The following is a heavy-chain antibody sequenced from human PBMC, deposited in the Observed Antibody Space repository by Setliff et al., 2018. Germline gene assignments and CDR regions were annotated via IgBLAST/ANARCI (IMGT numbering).Heavy chain of an antibody. D-gene: IGHD6-6*01. V-gene: IGHV3-23*01. J-gene: IGHJ5*02. CDR2: ISRSGGST. Sequence: GSLRLSCAASGFTFSSYAMSWVRQAPGKGLEWVSAISRSGGSTYYADSVKGRFTISRDNSKNTLYLQMNGLRAEDKAVYYFAKEGGGYSSSSDRFDPWGQGTLVTSPQ. CDR1: GFTFSSYA. CDR3: AKEGGGYSSSSDRFDP.